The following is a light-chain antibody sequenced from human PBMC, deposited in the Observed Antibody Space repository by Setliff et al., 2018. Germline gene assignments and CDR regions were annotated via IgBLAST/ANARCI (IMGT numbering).Light chain of an antibody. V-gene: IGLV2-8*01. CDR3: SAYAGSNNWGV. Sequence: QSALTQPASVSGSPEQSITISCTGEFGAYGSAYVSWYQQHPDKAPKLILYEVTKRPSGAPDRFSGSKSGNTASLTVSGLQADDEADYYCSAYAGSNNWGVFGTGTKVTVL. CDR1: FGAYGSAY. J-gene: IGLJ1*01. CDR2: EVT.